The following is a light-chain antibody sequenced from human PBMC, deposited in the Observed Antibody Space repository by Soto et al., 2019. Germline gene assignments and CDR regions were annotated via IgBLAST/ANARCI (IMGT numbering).Light chain of an antibody. CDR1: SSDVGAYNR. J-gene: IGLJ3*02. Sequence: QSALTQPPSASGSPGQSVTISCTGTSSDVGAYNRVSWYQHHPGKAPKLMIYEVSKRPPGVPDRFSGSKSGNTASLTVSGLQAEDEADYYCTSYVGSSNVNWVFGGGTKVTVL. CDR3: TSYVGSSNVNWV. CDR2: EVS. V-gene: IGLV2-8*01.